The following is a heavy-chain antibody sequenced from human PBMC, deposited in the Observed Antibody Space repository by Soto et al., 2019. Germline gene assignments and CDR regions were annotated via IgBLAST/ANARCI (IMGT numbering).Heavy chain of an antibody. J-gene: IGHJ6*02. CDR1: GGTFSSYA. Sequence: QVQLVQSGAEVKKPGSSVKVSCKTSGGTFSSYAISWVRQAPGQGLEWMGGIIPIFDTANSAQKFQGRVTITADESTSKAYMELSSLRSEDTAVYYCARHDCISTSCYYYYCYSMDGWGQGTTVTVSS. CDR2: IIPIFDTA. V-gene: IGHV1-69*12. D-gene: IGHD2-2*01. CDR3: ARHDCISTSCYYYYCYSMDG.